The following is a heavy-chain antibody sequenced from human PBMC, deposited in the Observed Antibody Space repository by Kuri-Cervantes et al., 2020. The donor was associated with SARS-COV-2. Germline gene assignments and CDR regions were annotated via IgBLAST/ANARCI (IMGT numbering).Heavy chain of an antibody. Sequence: QTLSLXCAVXGGSXSSGNFYWSWIRXPPGKGLXXIGYISQSGNTYYNPSLKSRVTISVDTSKNQFSLKLSSVTAADTAVYYCARNQVGVYYYYYMDVWGKGTTVTVSS. D-gene: IGHD1-26*01. J-gene: IGHJ6*03. V-gene: IGHV4-30-2*05. CDR2: ISQSGNT. CDR3: ARNQVGVYYYYYMDV. CDR1: GGSXSSGNFY.